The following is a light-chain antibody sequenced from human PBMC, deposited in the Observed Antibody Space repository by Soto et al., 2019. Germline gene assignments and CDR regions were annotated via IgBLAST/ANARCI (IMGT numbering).Light chain of an antibody. CDR2: GAS. CDR3: QQSGTSRT. J-gene: IGKJ1*01. Sequence: EIVLTQSPGTLSLSPGERATLSCRASQSVSRTFLAWYQQKPGQAPRLLIYGASSRATGIPDRFSCSGSGTDFTLTISRLDPEDFAVYYCQQSGTSRTFGQGTKVEIK. V-gene: IGKV3-20*01. CDR1: QSVSRTF.